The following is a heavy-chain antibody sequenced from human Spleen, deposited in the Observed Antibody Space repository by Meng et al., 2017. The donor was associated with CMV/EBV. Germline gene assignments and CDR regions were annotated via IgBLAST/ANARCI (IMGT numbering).Heavy chain of an antibody. Sequence: GESLKISCSASGFTFNTHGIHWVRQAPGKGLEWVSFIRYDSSAYYYSDSVRGRFTISRDNSKNTLYLQMKSLRGEDTAVYFCARGGPGRSSSWAYFEYWGQGTLVTVSS. V-gene: IGHV3-30*02. J-gene: IGHJ4*02. CDR1: GFTFNTHG. D-gene: IGHD6-13*01. CDR3: ARGGPGRSSSWAYFEY. CDR2: IRYDSSAY.